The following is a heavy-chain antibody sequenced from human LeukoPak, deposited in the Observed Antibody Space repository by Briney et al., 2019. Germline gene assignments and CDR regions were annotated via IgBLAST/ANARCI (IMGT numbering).Heavy chain of an antibody. CDR2: ISGSGGST. J-gene: IGHJ6*02. V-gene: IGHV3-23*01. CDR3: AKGPPREDYADSSSWPLINYYGMDV. D-gene: IGHD6-13*01. Sequence: PGGSLRLSCAASGFTFSSYAMSWVRQAPGKGLEWVSAISGSGGSTYYADSVKGRFTISRDNSKNTLYLQMNSLRAEDTAVYYCAKGPPREDYADSSSWPLINYYGMDVWGQGTTVTVSS. CDR1: GFTFSSYA.